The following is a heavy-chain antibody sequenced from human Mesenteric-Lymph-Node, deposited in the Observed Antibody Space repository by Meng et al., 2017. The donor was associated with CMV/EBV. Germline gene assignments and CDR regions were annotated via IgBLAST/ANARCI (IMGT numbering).Heavy chain of an antibody. D-gene: IGHD2-2*01. CDR3: ARVYCSSTSCLIGGAFDI. CDR2: ISSSSSYI. CDR1: GFTFSSYS. Sequence: GGSLRLSCAASGFTFSSYSVTWVRQAPGKGLEWVSSISSSSSYIYYADSVKGRFTISRDNAKNSLYLQMNSLRAEDTAVYYCARVYCSSTSCLIGGAFDIWGQGTMVTVSS. J-gene: IGHJ3*02. V-gene: IGHV3-21*01.